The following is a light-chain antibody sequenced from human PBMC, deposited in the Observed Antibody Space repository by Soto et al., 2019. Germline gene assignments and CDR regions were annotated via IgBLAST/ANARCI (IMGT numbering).Light chain of an antibody. CDR2: DNV. V-gene: IGLV1-51*01. CDR3: GSWDNILRAYV. J-gene: IGLJ1*01. CDR1: GSNLGRNY. Sequence: QSVLTQPPSVSATPGQKVTISCSGSGSNLGRNYVFWYQQLPGTAPKLLIYDNVYRFSGIPDRFSASKSGTSATLGITGLQTGDEGDYYCGSWDNILRAYVFGTGTKLTVL.